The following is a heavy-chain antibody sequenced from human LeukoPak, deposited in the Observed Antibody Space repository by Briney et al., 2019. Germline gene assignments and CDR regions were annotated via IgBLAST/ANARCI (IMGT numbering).Heavy chain of an antibody. D-gene: IGHD6-13*01. CDR2: IIPIFGTA. J-gene: IGHJ4*02. V-gene: IGHV1-69*05. CDR1: GGTFSSYA. Sequence: SVKVSCKASGGTFSSYAISWVRQAPGQGLEWMGGIIPIFGTANYAQKFQGRVTMTRDTSTSTVYMELSSLRSEDTAVYYCARGTRIAAAGVDYWGQGTLVTVSS. CDR3: ARGTRIAAAGVDY.